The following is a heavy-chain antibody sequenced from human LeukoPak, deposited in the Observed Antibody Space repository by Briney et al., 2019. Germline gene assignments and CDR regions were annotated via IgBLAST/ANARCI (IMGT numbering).Heavy chain of an antibody. CDR3: TGLSLQLVYF. Sequence: SETLSLTCTVSGGSISSGGYYWSWIRQPPGKGLEWIGRIYASGNTNYNPSLMSRVTMSVDTSKNQFSLKLTSVTAADTALYYCTGLSLQLVYFWGQGTLVTVSS. V-gene: IGHV4-61*08. CDR2: IYASGNT. D-gene: IGHD6-6*01. J-gene: IGHJ4*02. CDR1: GGSISSGGYY.